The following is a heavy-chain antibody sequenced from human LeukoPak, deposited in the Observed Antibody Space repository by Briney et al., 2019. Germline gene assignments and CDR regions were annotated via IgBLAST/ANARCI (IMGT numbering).Heavy chain of an antibody. CDR2: ISSSSSTI. D-gene: IGHD4-17*01. V-gene: IGHV3-11*04. J-gene: IGHJ4*02. CDR1: GGSISGFY. Sequence: LSLTCTVSGGSISGFYWSWIRQPPGKGLEWVSYISSSSSTIYYADSVKGRFTISRDNAKNSLYLQMNSLRAEDTAVYYCARDPDYGDSTGYFDYWGQGTLVTVSS. CDR3: ARDPDYGDSTGYFDY.